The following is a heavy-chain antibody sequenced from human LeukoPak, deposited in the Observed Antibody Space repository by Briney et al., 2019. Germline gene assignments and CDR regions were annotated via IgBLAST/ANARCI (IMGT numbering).Heavy chain of an antibody. CDR3: ARECMDTTMVDAFDI. V-gene: IGHV3-21*01. CDR2: ISSSSNYI. CDR1: GFTFSDYI. D-gene: IGHD5-18*01. Sequence: GGSPRLSCAASGFTFSDYIMNWVRQAPGKGLEWVSYISSSSNYIYYADSVKGRFTISRGNAKNSLYLQMNSLRAEDTAVYYCARECMDTTMVDAFDIWGQGTMVTVSS. J-gene: IGHJ3*02.